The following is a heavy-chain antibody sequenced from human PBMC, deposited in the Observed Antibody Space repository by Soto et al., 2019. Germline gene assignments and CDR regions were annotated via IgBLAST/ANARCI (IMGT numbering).Heavy chain of an antibody. CDR1: GFTFSSYW. J-gene: IGHJ6*02. CDR3: TSPSIAALPYYYYYGMDV. D-gene: IGHD6-6*01. V-gene: IGHV3-73*01. Sequence: DVQLVESGGDLVQPGGSLRLSCAASGFTFSSYWMSWVRQASGKGLEWVGRIRSKANSYATAYAASVKGRFTISRDDSKNTAYLQMNSLKTEDTAVYYCTSPSIAALPYYYYYGMDVWGQGTTVTVSS. CDR2: IRSKANSYAT.